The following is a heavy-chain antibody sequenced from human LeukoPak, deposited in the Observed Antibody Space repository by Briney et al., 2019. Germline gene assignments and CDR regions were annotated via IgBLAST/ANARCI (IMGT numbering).Heavy chain of an antibody. CDR2: ISSSSSYI. J-gene: IGHJ4*02. V-gene: IGHV3-21*01. CDR1: GFTFSIYS. Sequence: GGSLRLSCAASGFTFSIYSLNWVRLAPGKGLEWVSSISSSSSYIYYADSVKGRFTISRDNAKTSLYLQMNSLRAEDTAVYYCARDGYGDYYFDYWGQGTLVTVSS. CDR3: ARDGYGDYYFDY. D-gene: IGHD4-17*01.